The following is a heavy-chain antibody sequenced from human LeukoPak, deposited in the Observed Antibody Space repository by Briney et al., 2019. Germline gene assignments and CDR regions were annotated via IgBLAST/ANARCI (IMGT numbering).Heavy chain of an antibody. J-gene: IGHJ4*02. D-gene: IGHD6-25*01. CDR3: ARRQVRPERFDH. V-gene: IGHV4-59*01. Sequence: SETLSLTCTVSGGSISSYYWTWIRQPPGKGLEWIGYVYYSGTNYNPSLKSRVTISVDTSKNQFSLKLSSVTAADTAMYYCARRQVRPERFDHWGQGTLVTVSS. CDR2: VYYSGT. CDR1: GGSISSYY.